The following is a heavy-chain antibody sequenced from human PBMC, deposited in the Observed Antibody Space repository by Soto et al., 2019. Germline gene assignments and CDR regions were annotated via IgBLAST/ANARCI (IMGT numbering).Heavy chain of an antibody. D-gene: IGHD3-16*01. J-gene: IGHJ4*02. V-gene: IGHV4-30-2*01. Sequence: QLQLRESGSRLVQPSQTLTLICSVSGDSITSGSYSWSWIRQAPGKGLEWIGNIHVTGYTSVSPSLRRRLTMSVDTSQNQFSLARDSVTAADTAVYYCARVGALRPYGQVPLAFWGQGTQFTVSS. CDR2: IHVTGYT. CDR1: GDSITSGSYS. CDR3: ARVGALRPYGQVPLAF.